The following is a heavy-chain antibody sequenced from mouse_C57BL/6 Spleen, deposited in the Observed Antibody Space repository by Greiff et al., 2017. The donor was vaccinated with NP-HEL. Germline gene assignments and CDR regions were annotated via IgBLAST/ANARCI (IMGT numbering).Heavy chain of an antibody. J-gene: IGHJ2*01. CDR1: GFTFSDYG. D-gene: IGHD4-1*01. V-gene: IGHV5-17*01. CDR3: ARRANWDYFDY. Sequence: EVQLVESGGGLVKPGGSLTLSCAASGFTFSDYGMHWVRQAPEKGLEWVAYISSGSSTIYYVDTVKGRFTISRDNAKNTLFLQMTSLRSEDTAMYYCARRANWDYFDYWGQGTTLTVSS. CDR2: ISSGSSTI.